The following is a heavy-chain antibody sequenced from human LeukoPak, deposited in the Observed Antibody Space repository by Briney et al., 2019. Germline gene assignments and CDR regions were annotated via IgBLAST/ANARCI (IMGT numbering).Heavy chain of an antibody. CDR2: IYYSGST. D-gene: IGHD6-13*01. CDR3: ARGVRQQLAYWFDP. Sequence: PSETLSLTCTVSGVSISSYYWSWIRQPPGKGLEWIGYIYYSGSTNYNPSLKSRVTISVDTSKNQFSLKLSAVTAADTAVYYCARGVRQQLAYWFDPWGQGTLVTVSS. V-gene: IGHV4-59*01. CDR1: GVSISSYY. J-gene: IGHJ5*02.